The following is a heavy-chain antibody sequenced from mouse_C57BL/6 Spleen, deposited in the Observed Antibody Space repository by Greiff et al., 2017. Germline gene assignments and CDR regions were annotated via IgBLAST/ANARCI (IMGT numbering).Heavy chain of an antibody. CDR1: GYTFTSYW. V-gene: IGHV1-55*01. CDR3: ARGDDYDDGYYYAMDY. Sequence: QVQLQQPGAEPVTPGASVKMSCKASGYTFTSYWITWVKQRPGQGLEWIGDIYPGSGSTNYNEKFKSKATLTVDTSSSTAYMQLSSLTSEDSAVYYCARGDDYDDGYYYAMDYWGQGTSVTVSS. J-gene: IGHJ4*01. D-gene: IGHD2-4*01. CDR2: IYPGSGST.